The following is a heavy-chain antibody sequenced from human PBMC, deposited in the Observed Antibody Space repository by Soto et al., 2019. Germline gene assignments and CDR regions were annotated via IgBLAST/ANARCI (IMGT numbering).Heavy chain of an antibody. CDR2: MFYGVST. Sequence: SETLSLTCTVSGSSINSSGYYWGWIRQPPGKGLEWIGSMFYGVSTYYNPSLKSRVTVSVDTSKNQFSLNLRSVTAADTAGYYCARLPSRHLVDYWGQGTLVTVSS. V-gene: IGHV4-39*01. CDR1: GSSINSSGYY. CDR3: ARLPSRHLVDY. D-gene: IGHD3-3*02. J-gene: IGHJ4*02.